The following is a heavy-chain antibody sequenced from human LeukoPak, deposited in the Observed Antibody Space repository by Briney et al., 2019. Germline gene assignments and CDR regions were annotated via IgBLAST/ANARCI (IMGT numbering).Heavy chain of an antibody. CDR1: GFTFSSYA. D-gene: IGHD3-10*02. CDR3: AGEAKFGETYGMDV. J-gene: IGHJ6*02. Sequence: GGSLRLSCAASGFTFSSYAMSWVRQAPEKGLEWVSAISGSGGSTYYADSVKGRFTISRDNSKNTLYLQMNSLRAEDTAVYYCAGEAKFGETYGMDVWGQGTTVTVSS. CDR2: ISGSGGST. V-gene: IGHV3-23*01.